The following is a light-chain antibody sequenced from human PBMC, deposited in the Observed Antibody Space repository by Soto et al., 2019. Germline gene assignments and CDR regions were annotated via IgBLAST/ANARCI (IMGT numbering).Light chain of an antibody. CDR3: QQYKNWPPLT. J-gene: IGKJ4*01. CDR1: QSVSSN. CDR2: GAS. V-gene: IGKV3-20*01. Sequence: EIVLTQSPGTLSLSPGERATVSCRASQSVSSNLAWYQQKPGQAPRLLIYGASSRATGIPDRFSGSGSGTDFTLTISRLEPEDFAVYYCQQYKNWPPLTFGGGTKVDIK.